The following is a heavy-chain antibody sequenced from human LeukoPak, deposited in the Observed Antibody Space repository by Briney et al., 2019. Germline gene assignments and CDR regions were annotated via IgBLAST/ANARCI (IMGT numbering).Heavy chain of an antibody. J-gene: IGHJ5*02. CDR1: GGSISSYY. V-gene: IGHV4-59*12. CDR3: ARAGTYYDILTGYSPNWFDP. D-gene: IGHD3-9*01. Sequence: SETLSLTCTVSGGSISSYYWSWIRQPPGKGLEWIGYIFYTGSTNYNPSLKSRVTISVLTSKNRFSLKLSSVTAADTAVYYCARAGTYYDILTGYSPNWFDPWGQGTLVTVSS. CDR2: IFYTGST.